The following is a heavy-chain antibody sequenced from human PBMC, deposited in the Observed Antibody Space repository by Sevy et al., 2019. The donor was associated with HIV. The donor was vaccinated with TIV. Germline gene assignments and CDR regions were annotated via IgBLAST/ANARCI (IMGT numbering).Heavy chain of an antibody. CDR3: ARRGASGGWYHFDY. V-gene: IGHV5-51*01. CDR1: GYSFTSSW. CDR2: IYTTDSDA. J-gene: IGHJ4*02. D-gene: IGHD6-13*01. Sequence: GGSLRLSCKASGYSFTSSWIGWVRQMPGKGLEWMVIIYTTDSDARYSPSFEGQVTISVVKSISTAYLQWSSLKASDTAMYYCARRGASGGWYHFDYWGQGTLVTVSS.